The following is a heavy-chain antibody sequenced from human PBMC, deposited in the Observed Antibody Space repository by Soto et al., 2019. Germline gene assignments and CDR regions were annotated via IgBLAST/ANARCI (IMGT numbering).Heavy chain of an antibody. V-gene: IGHV3-33*01. J-gene: IGHJ4*02. Sequence: SLRLSCAASGFTFSSYGMHWVRQAPGKGLEWVAVIWYDGSNKYYADSVKGRFTISRDNSKNTLYLRMNSLRAEDTAVYYCARATEYSSSFYYFDYWGQGTLVTVSS. CDR1: GFTFSSYG. CDR2: IWYDGSNK. D-gene: IGHD6-6*01. CDR3: ARATEYSSSFYYFDY.